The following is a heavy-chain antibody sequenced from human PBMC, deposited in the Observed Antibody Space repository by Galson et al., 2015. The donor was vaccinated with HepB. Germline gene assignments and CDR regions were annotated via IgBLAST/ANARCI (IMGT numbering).Heavy chain of an antibody. CDR3: AHTRTVGYGNNWSDP. V-gene: IGHV2-5*01. Sequence: PALVKPTQTLTLTCTFSGFSLSTSGVGVGWIRQPPGKALEWLALTYWNDDKGYSPSLKSRLTITKDTSKNQVVLTMTNMDPVDTATYYGAHTRTVGYGNNWSDPGGQGPLVPVSS. J-gene: IGHJ5*02. D-gene: IGHD3-22*01. CDR2: TYWNDDK. CDR1: GFSLSTSGVG.